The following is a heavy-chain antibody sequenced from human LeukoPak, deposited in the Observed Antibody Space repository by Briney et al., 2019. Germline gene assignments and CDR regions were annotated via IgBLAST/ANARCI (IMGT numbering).Heavy chain of an antibody. CDR3: ARDLFVAVAGTIGAFDI. CDR1: GFTFSNTW. V-gene: IGHV3-69-1*01. J-gene: IGHJ3*02. Sequence: PGGSLRLSCAASGFTFSNTWMNWVRQAPGKGLEWVSYISSSSTIYYADSVKGRFTISRDNAKNSLYLQMNSLRDEDTAVYYCARDLFVAVAGTIGAFDIWGQGTMVTVSS. D-gene: IGHD6-19*01. CDR2: ISSSSTI.